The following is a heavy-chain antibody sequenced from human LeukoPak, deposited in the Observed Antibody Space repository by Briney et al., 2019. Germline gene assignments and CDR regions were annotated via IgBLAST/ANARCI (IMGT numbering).Heavy chain of an antibody. CDR1: GGSISSGGYY. V-gene: IGHV4-30-2*01. D-gene: IGHD6-19*01. CDR2: IYHSGST. CDR3: ALSSVAGTVY. Sequence: NPSETLSLTCTVSGGSISSGGYYWSWIRQPPGKGLEWIGYIYHSGSTYYNPSLKSRVTISVDRSKNQFSLKLSSVTAADTAVYYCALSSVAGTVYWGQGTLVTVSS. J-gene: IGHJ4*02.